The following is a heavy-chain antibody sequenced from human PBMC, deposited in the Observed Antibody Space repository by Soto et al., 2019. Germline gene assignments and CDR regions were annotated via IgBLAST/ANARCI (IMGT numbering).Heavy chain of an antibody. V-gene: IGHV3-74*01. CDR3: AREGGNSFYGMDV. Sequence: EVQLVESGGGLVQPGGSLRLSCAASGFTFSNYWMHWVRQAPGKGRVWVSRINGDGGSTTYADSVKGRFTTSRDNAKNTLYLQMSNLRAAETAVYYCAREGGNSFYGMDVWGQGPTVTVSS. CDR1: GFTFSNYW. J-gene: IGHJ6*02. CDR2: INGDGGST.